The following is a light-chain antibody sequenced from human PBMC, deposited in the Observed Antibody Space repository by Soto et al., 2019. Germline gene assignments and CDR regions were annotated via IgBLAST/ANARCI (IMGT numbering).Light chain of an antibody. CDR1: QSVSSNY. CDR3: QQYDNWPPIT. J-gene: IGKJ5*01. CDR2: GAS. Sequence: EIVLTQSPDTLSLSPGERATLSCRASQSVSSNYLAWYQQKPGQAPRPLIYGASSRAPGIPDRLSGSGSGTEFTLTISSLQSEDFAVYYCQQYDNWPPITFGQGTRLEIK. V-gene: IGKV3-20*01.